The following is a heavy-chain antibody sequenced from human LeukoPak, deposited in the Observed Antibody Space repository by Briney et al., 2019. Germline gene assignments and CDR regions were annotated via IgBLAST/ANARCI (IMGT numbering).Heavy chain of an antibody. D-gene: IGHD1/OR15-1a*01. CDR1: GFTFSSYG. Sequence: GGSLRLSCAASGFTFSSYGMHWVRQAPGKGLEWVAVIWYDGSNKYYADSVKGRFTISRDNSKNTLYLQMNSLRAEDTAVYYCARGSRKGTLGYWGQGTLVTVSS. CDR3: ARGSRKGTLGY. V-gene: IGHV3-33*01. CDR2: IWYDGSNK. J-gene: IGHJ4*02.